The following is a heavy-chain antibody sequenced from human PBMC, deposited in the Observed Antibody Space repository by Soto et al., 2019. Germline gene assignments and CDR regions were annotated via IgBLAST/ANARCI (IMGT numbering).Heavy chain of an antibody. CDR1: GFTFSNYW. V-gene: IGHV3-7*03. CDR3: VKDAGDYSFDY. CDR2: INQGGSEK. J-gene: IGHJ4*02. D-gene: IGHD4-17*01. Sequence: ELQLVESGGGLVQPGGSMRLSCAASGFTFSNYWMSWVRQAPGKGLEWVAKINQGGSEKWSADSVKGRFTISRDNAKNSLYLQLTRLGDEDTAVYSWVKDAGDYSFDYWGQGTLVTVSS.